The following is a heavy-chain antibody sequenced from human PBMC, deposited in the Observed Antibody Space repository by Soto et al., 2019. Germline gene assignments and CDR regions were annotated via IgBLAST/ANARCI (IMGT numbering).Heavy chain of an antibody. CDR1: GFTFSSFW. Sequence: EVQLVESGGGLVQPGGSLKLSCAASGFTFSSFWMNWVRQAPGKGLEWVANIKGDGSEKYYVDSVKGRFTISRDNAKNSLYLEMNSLRAEDTAVYYCAAGLPPDYWGQGTLVTVSS. CDR3: AAGLPPDY. CDR2: IKGDGSEK. J-gene: IGHJ4*02. V-gene: IGHV3-7*01.